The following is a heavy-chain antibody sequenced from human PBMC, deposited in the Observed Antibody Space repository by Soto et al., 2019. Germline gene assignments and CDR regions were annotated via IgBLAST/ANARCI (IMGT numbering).Heavy chain of an antibody. Sequence: PXETLSLTFSVSGGSISGYVWSWIRQSAGKGLEWIGRIYSSGNTNYSPSLKSRVTMSLDTSKNQFSLRLTSVTAADTAVYYCARFSSGYNGRTDTFDIWGQGTMVTVSS. J-gene: IGHJ3*02. CDR1: GGSISGYV. D-gene: IGHD3-22*01. CDR3: ARFSSGYNGRTDTFDI. V-gene: IGHV4-4*07. CDR2: IYSSGNT.